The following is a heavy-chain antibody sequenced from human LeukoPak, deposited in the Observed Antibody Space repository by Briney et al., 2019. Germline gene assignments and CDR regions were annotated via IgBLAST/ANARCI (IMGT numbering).Heavy chain of an antibody. CDR3: ARVKDGDYTLSN. D-gene: IGHD4-17*01. CDR1: GYTFTSYA. Sequence: ASVKVSCKASGYTFTSYAMHWVRQAPGQRLEWMGWINAGNGNTKYSQKFQGRVTITRDTSASTAYMELSSLRSEDTAVYYSARVKDGDYTLSNWGQGTLVTVSS. CDR2: INAGNGNT. V-gene: IGHV1-3*01. J-gene: IGHJ4*02.